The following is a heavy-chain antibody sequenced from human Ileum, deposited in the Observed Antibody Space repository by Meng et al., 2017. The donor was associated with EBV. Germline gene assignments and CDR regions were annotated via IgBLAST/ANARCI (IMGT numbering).Heavy chain of an antibody. V-gene: IGHV4-28*01. CDR1: GYSISSTNW. D-gene: IGHD3-22*01. J-gene: IGHJ4*02. CDR3: ARNVPGTSAYYD. Sequence: QVQLQESGPGLVKPSDTLSLTCAVSGYSISSTNWWGWIRQPPGKGLEWIGYIYYSGSTSYNPPLKSRVTMSVDTSKNQFSLNLNSVTAVDTAVYYCARNVPGTSAYYDWGQGTLVTVSS. CDR2: IYYSGST.